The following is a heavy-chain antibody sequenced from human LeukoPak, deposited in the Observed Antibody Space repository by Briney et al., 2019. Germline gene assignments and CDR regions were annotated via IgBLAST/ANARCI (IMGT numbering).Heavy chain of an antibody. V-gene: IGHV3-23*01. J-gene: IGHJ4*02. CDR3: ARGVGATHFDY. CDR1: GFTFSSYG. D-gene: IGHD1-26*01. Sequence: PGGSLRLSCEASGFTFSSYGMTWARQAPGKGLEWVSGISGSGGSTFYGDSVKGRLTVSRDNSKNRLYLQMNSLRAEDTAVYYCARGVGATHFDYWGQGTLVTVSS. CDR2: ISGSGGST.